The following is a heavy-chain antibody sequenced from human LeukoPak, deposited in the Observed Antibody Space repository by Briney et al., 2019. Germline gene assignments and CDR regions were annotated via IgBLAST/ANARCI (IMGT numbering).Heavy chain of an antibody. CDR2: IIPIFGTA. Sequence: SVKVSCKASGYRFTSYDMHWVRQAPGQGLEWMGGIIPIFGTANYAQKFQGRVTITADESTSTAYMELSSLRSEDTAVYYCARDKDWGQGTLVTVSS. CDR3: ARDKD. CDR1: GYRFTSYD. V-gene: IGHV1-69*13. J-gene: IGHJ4*02.